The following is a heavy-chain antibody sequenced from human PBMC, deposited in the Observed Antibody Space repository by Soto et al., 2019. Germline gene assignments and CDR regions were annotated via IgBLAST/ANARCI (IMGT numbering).Heavy chain of an antibody. CDR3: ARHSGIAAAGTFYYYYYMDV. CDR2: IYYRGST. V-gene: IGHV4-39*01. D-gene: IGHD6-13*01. J-gene: IGHJ6*03. CDR1: GGSISSSSYY. Sequence: QLQLQESGPGLVKPSETLSLTCTVSGGSISSSSYYWGWIRQPPGKGLEWIGSIYYRGSTYYNPSLKSRVTISVDTSKNQFSLKLSSVTAADTAVYYCARHSGIAAAGTFYYYYYMDVWGKGTTVTVSS.